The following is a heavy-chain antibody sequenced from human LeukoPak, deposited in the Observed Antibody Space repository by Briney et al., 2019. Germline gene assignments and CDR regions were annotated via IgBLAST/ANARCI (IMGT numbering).Heavy chain of an antibody. V-gene: IGHV1-18*01. CDR3: ARHLGSSGYYYPTAYFDY. J-gene: IGHJ4*02. Sequence: ASVKVSCKASGYTFTSYGISWVRQAPGQGLEWMGWIDAYNGNTNYAQKLQGRVTMTTDTSTSTAYMELRSLRSDDTAVYYCARHLGSSGYYYPTAYFDYWGQGTLVTVSS. D-gene: IGHD3-22*01. CDR1: GYTFTSYG. CDR2: IDAYNGNT.